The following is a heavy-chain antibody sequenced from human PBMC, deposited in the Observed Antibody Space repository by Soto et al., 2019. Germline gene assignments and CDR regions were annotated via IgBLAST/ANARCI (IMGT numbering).Heavy chain of an antibody. CDR2: ISSSGSTI. CDR1: GFTFSDYY. J-gene: IGHJ3*02. CDR3: ASTDYGDYHDAFDI. V-gene: IGHV3-11*01. D-gene: IGHD4-17*01. Sequence: GGSLRLSCAASGFTFSDYYMSWIRQAPGKGLEWVSYISSSGSTIYYADSVKGRFTISRDNAKNSLYLQMNSLRAEDTAVYYCASTDYGDYHDAFDIWGQGTMVTVSS.